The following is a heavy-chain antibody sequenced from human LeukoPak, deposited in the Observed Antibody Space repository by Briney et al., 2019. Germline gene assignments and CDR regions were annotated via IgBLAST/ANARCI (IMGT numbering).Heavy chain of an antibody. D-gene: IGHD3-22*01. V-gene: IGHV4-30-4*01. CDR2: MYYSGST. Sequence: SETLSLTCTVSGGSISSGDYCWSWIRQPPGKGLEWIAYMYYSGSTYYNPSLKSRVTMSADTSKNQLSLKLSSVIAADTAVYYCARPYYYDSRIDPWGQGILVTVSS. CDR3: ARPYYYDSRIDP. J-gene: IGHJ5*02. CDR1: GGSISSGDYC.